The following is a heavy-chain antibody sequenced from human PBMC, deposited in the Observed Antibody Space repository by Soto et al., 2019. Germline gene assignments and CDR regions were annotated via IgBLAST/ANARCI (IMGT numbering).Heavy chain of an antibody. CDR2: IWYDGSNK. J-gene: IGHJ4*02. CDR3: ARETPEGDFDY. CDR1: GFTFSSYG. V-gene: IGHV3-33*01. Sequence: GGSLRLSCAASGFTFSSYGMHWVRQAPGKGLEWVAVIWYDGSNKYYADSVKGRFTISRDNSKNTLYLQMNSLRAEDTAVYYCARETPEGDFDYWGQGTLVTVSS.